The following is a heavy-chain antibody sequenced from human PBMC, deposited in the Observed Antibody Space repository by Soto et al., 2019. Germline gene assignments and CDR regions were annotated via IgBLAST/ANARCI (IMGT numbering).Heavy chain of an antibody. V-gene: IGHV1-18*01. CDR3: ARDGPYDILTTYYIPQFDF. CDR1: GYMFTNYG. J-gene: IGHJ4*02. Sequence: QVQLVQSGAEVKKPGASVKVSCKASGYMFTNYGVSWVRQAPGQGLEWMGWISAYNAKTNYAQKFQGRVTVTTHTSTSTAYMELRSLRSDDTAVYYCARDGPYDILTTYYIPQFDFWGQGTLVTVSS. D-gene: IGHD3-9*01. CDR2: ISAYNAKT.